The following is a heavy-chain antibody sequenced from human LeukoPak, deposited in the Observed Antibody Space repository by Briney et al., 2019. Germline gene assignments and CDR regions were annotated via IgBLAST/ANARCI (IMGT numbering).Heavy chain of an antibody. Sequence: GGSLKISCKGSGYSFTSYWIGWVRQMPGKGLEWMGIIYPGDSDTRYSPSFQGQVTISADKSINTAYLQWSSLKASDTAIYYCARHISLAENWFDPWGQGTLVTVSS. CDR1: GYSFTSYW. CDR3: ARHISLAENWFDP. J-gene: IGHJ5*02. V-gene: IGHV5-51*01. CDR2: IYPGDSDT.